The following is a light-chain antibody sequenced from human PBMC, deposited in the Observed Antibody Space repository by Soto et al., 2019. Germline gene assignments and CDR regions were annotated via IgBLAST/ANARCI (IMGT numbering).Light chain of an antibody. V-gene: IGLV2-23*02. CDR1: SSDVGSYDL. CDR2: EVR. J-gene: IGLJ2*01. Sequence: QSVLTQPASVSGSPGQSITISCTGTSSDVGSYDLVSWYQQHPGKAPKLMIYEVRKRRSGLSNPFSGSKSGNTASLTIAGLQAEDEDDYYCCSYAGTSTLVFGRGTKLTVL. CDR3: CSYAGTSTLV.